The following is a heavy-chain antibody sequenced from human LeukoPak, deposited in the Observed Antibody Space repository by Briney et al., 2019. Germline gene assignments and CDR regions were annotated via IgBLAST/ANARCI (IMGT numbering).Heavy chain of an antibody. Sequence: GGSLRLSCGASGFTFSTYAMRWVRQAPGKGLEWVSPISGGGGNTYYADSVKGRFTISRDNSKNTLYLQMNSLRAEDTAVYYCAKDIQWLVPRGMDVWGQGTTVTVSS. CDR3: AKDIQWLVPRGMDV. CDR2: ISGGGGNT. J-gene: IGHJ6*02. V-gene: IGHV3-23*01. CDR1: GFTFSTYA. D-gene: IGHD6-19*01.